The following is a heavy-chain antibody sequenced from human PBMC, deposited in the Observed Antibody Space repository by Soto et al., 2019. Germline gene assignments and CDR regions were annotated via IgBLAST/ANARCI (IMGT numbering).Heavy chain of an antibody. CDR1: GFTFSSYG. Sequence: QVQLVESGGGVVQPGRSLRLSCAASGFTFSSYGMHWVRQAPGKGLEWVAVISYDGSNKYYADSVKGRFTISRDNSKNSMNLQMNRLRAEETAVYYCEKEGGYYGSGSYSVGENYYGMDVWGQGTTVTVSS. D-gene: IGHD3-10*01. CDR2: ISYDGSNK. CDR3: EKEGGYYGSGSYSVGENYYGMDV. V-gene: IGHV3-30*18. J-gene: IGHJ6*02.